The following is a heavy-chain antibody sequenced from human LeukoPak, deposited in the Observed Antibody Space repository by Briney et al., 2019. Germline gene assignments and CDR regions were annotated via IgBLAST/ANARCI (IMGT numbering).Heavy chain of an antibody. V-gene: IGHV4-39*07. D-gene: IGHD6-13*01. CDR1: GGSISSSSYY. CDR2: IYYSGST. J-gene: IGHJ4*02. Sequence: PSETLSLTCTVSGGSISSSSYYWGWIRQPPGKGLEWIGSIYYSGSTYYNPSLKSRVTISVDTSKNQFSLKLSSVTAADTAVYYCARDPSGIAAAGWGQGTLVTVSS. CDR3: ARDPSGIAAAG.